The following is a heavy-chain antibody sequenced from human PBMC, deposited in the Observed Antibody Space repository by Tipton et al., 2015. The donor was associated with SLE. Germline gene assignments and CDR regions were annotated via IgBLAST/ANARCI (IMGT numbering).Heavy chain of an antibody. CDR3: ARDRPCRKRTTVTSLAFDI. J-gene: IGHJ3*02. CDR1: GGSISSYY. V-gene: IGHV4-59*12. D-gene: IGHD4-17*01. Sequence: LRLSCTVSGGSISSYYWSWIRQPPGKGLEWIGYIYYSGSTNYNPSLKSRVTISVDATKNQFSLKLSSVTAADTAVYYCARDRPCRKRTTVTSLAFDIWGQGTVVTVSS. CDR2: IYYSGST.